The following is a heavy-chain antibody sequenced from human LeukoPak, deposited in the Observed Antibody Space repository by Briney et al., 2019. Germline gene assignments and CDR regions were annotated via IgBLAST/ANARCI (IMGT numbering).Heavy chain of an antibody. CDR3: ARDASEITFGGVIVSPLGEPTFTYDY. J-gene: IGHJ4*02. D-gene: IGHD3-16*02. V-gene: IGHV3-11*01. CDR2: ISSSGSTI. CDR1: GFTFSDYY. Sequence: GGSLRLSCAASGFTFSDYYMSWIRQAPGKGLEWVSYISSSGSTIYYADSVKGRFTISRDNAKNSLYLQMNSLRAEDTAVYYCARDASEITFGGVIVSPLGEPTFTYDYWGQGTLVTVSS.